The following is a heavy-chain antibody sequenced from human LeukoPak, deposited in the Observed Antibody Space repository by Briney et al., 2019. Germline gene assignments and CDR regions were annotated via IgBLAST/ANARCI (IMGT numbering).Heavy chain of an antibody. CDR2: IYHSGST. V-gene: IGHV4-30-2*01. CDR1: GGSISSGGYS. J-gene: IGHJ3*02. CDR3: ARRRDGYNYNAFDI. D-gene: IGHD5-24*01. Sequence: PSETLSLTCTVPGGSISSGGYSWSWIRQPPGKGLEWIGYIYHSGSTYYNPSLKSRVTISVDRSKNQFSLKLSSVTAADTAVYYCARRRDGYNYNAFDIWGQGTMVTVSS.